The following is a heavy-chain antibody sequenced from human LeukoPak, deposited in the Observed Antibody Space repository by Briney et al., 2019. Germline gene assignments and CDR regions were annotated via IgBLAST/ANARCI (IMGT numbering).Heavy chain of an antibody. V-gene: IGHV4-39*07. D-gene: IGHD6-19*01. CDR2: LDYSGST. Sequence: NPSETLSLTCTVSGDSSTNSLYYWGWVRQPPGKGLEWIGTLDYSGSTHYNPSLRSRAAISIDTSKNQFSLTLSPVTAADTAIYYCAREYTLYISGWFIDYWGQGTVVTVSS. J-gene: IGHJ4*02. CDR1: GDSSTNSLYY. CDR3: AREYTLYISGWFIDY.